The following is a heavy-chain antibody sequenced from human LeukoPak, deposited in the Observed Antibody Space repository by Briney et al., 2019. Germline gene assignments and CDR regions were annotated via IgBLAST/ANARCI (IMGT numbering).Heavy chain of an antibody. D-gene: IGHD6-19*01. V-gene: IGHV3-33*01. CDR2: IWYDGSNK. CDR1: GFTFSSYG. J-gene: IGHJ4*02. CDR3: ARELGGWYEGYFDY. Sequence: GGSLRLSCAASGFTFSSYGMHWVRQAPGKGLEWVAVIWYDGSNKYYADSVKGRFTISRDNSKNTLYLQMNSLRAEDTAVYYCARELGGWYEGYFDYWGQGTLVTVSS.